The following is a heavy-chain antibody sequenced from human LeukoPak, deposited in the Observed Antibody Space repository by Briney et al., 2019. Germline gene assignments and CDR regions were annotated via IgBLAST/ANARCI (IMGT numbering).Heavy chain of an antibody. CDR2: ITAYNDNT. J-gene: IGHJ4*02. CDR3: ARDLRIYKAGDSWYFFDY. CDR1: GYTFTSYG. V-gene: IGHV1-18*01. Sequence: ASVKVSCKASGYTFTSYGISWVRQAPGQGLEWMGWITAYNDNTNYAQKLQGRVTMTTDTSTSTAYMELSSLRSDDTAVYYCARDLRIYKAGDSWYFFDYWGQGTPVTVSS. D-gene: IGHD6-13*01.